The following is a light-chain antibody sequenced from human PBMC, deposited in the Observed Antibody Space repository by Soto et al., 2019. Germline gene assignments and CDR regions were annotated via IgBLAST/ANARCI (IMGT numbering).Light chain of an antibody. Sequence: IVMTQSPATLSVSPGGRATLSCRASQSISTKLAWYQQKPGQAPSLLIYGASTRAPGIPVRFSGSGSGTEFTLTITSLQSEDFAVYYCQEYNDWRPITFGGGTKVDIK. CDR1: QSISTK. CDR3: QEYNDWRPIT. J-gene: IGKJ4*01. V-gene: IGKV3-15*01. CDR2: GAS.